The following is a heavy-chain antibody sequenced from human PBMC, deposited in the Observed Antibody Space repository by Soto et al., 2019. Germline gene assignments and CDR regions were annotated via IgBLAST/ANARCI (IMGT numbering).Heavy chain of an antibody. J-gene: IGHJ3*02. D-gene: IGHD3-22*01. Sequence: QVQLQESGPGLVKPSQTLSLTCTVSGGSISSGDYYWSWIRQPPGKGLAWIGYIYYSGSTYYNPSLKSRVTISVDTYKNEFSLKLSSVTAADTAVYYCASNIVVDQLGAFDIWGQGTMVTVSS. CDR1: GGSISSGDYY. CDR3: ASNIVVDQLGAFDI. CDR2: IYYSGST. V-gene: IGHV4-30-4*01.